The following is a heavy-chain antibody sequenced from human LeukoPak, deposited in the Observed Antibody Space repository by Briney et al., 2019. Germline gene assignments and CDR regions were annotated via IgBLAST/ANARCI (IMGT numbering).Heavy chain of an antibody. Sequence: GGSLRLSCAASGFTFSSYGMHWVRQAPGKGLEWVSLISGGDTTYYADSVKGRFTISRDTSKNTVYLQMNSLRVDDTAVYYCARGEAYSSGWYPPSHFDYWGQGTLVTVSS. CDR2: ISGGDTT. D-gene: IGHD6-19*01. CDR3: ARGEAYSSGWYPPSHFDY. V-gene: IGHV3-66*01. J-gene: IGHJ4*02. CDR1: GFTFSSYG.